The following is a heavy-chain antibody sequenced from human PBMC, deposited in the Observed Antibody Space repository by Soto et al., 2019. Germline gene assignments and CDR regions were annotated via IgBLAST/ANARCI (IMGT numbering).Heavy chain of an antibody. V-gene: IGHV3-23*01. Sequence: PGGSLRHSCAASAFTFNNYAMSWVRQAPGKGLEWVSGIGGSGRTTYYADSVKGRFTISRDNSNNTLFLQMNSLRAEDTAVYYCAKSRYSDSSGDFYDYWGQGTLVTVSS. CDR2: IGGSGRTT. CDR3: AKSRYSDSSGDFYDY. CDR1: AFTFNNYA. J-gene: IGHJ4*02. D-gene: IGHD3-22*01.